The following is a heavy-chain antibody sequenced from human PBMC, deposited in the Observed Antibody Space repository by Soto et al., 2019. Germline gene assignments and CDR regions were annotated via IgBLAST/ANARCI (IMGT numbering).Heavy chain of an antibody. CDR2: TYYRSKWYA. Sequence: QVQLQQSGPGLVKPSQTLSLTCAISGDSVSSNSAAWNWIRQSPSRGLEWLGRTYYRSKWYADCAVALRSRISVNPYASTNHCALQLKSVTPEVTSVCYCAGGWEAYSSSRAYGGQGALVTVSS. CDR1: GDSVSSNSAA. J-gene: IGHJ4*02. D-gene: IGHD6-13*01. CDR3: AGGWEAYSSSRAY. V-gene: IGHV6-1*01.